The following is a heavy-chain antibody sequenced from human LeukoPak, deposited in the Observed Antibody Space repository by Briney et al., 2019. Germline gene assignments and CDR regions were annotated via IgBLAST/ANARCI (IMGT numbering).Heavy chain of an antibody. CDR2: MNPNNGNT. J-gene: IGHJ4*02. CDR3: ARDLVDNACDF. D-gene: IGHD2-8*01. V-gene: IGHV1-8*02. CDR1: GYTFTSYD. Sequence: ASVKVSCKASGYTFTSYDIIWLRQATGQGLEWMGWMNPNNGNTGYVQKLQGRLTMTRDTPISTAYMELSSLRSEDTAVYYCARDLVDNACDFWGQGTLVTVSS.